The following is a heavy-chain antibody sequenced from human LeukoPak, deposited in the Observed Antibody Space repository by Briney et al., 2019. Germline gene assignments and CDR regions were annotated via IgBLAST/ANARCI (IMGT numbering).Heavy chain of an antibody. CDR2: IRTKSDGETV. D-gene: IGHD3-16*01. Sequence: PGGSLRLSCAASGFTFSSACLSWVRQAPGKGLEWVGRIRTKSDGETVDYAAPVKGRFTISRDDSKNTLFLQMNSLKTEDTAVYYCATPALGRRLYYYDYWGQGTLVTVSS. V-gene: IGHV3-15*07. J-gene: IGHJ4*02. CDR3: ATPALGRRLYYYDY. CDR1: GFTFSSAC.